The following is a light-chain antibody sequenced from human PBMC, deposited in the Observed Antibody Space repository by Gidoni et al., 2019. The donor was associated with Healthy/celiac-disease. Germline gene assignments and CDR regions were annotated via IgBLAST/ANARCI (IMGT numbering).Light chain of an antibody. J-gene: IGKJ4*01. Sequence: ENVLTQSSGTLSLSPGERATLSCRASQSVSSSYLAWYQQKPGQAPRLLIYGASSRATGIPDRFSGNGTRTVFTLTISGLEPEGMAVYYYEQYGSSPPRTFXGXTKVEIK. CDR1: QSVSSSY. V-gene: IGKV3-20*01. CDR2: GAS. CDR3: EQYGSSPPRT.